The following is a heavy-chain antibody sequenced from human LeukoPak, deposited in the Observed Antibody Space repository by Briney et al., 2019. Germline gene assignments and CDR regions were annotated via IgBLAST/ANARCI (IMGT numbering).Heavy chain of an antibody. Sequence: SETLSLTCAVYGGSISSYYWSWIRQPPGKGLEWIGYIYYSGSTNYNPSLKSRVTISVDTSKNQFSLKLSSVTAADTAVYYCARGVLRFLEWLPTAYFDYWGQGTLVTVSS. D-gene: IGHD3-3*01. V-gene: IGHV4-59*01. CDR2: IYYSGST. CDR3: ARGVLRFLEWLPTAYFDY. CDR1: GGSISSYY. J-gene: IGHJ4*02.